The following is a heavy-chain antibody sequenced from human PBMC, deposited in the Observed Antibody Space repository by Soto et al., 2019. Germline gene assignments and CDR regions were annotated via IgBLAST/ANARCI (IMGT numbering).Heavy chain of an antibody. D-gene: IGHD2-8*01. J-gene: IGHJ4*02. CDR1: GYTFSGFY. CDR2: IYPDSGGT. V-gene: IGHV1-2*02. CDR3: RVTGVSEVDY. Sequence: QVQLVQSGAEVKKPGDSVKVSCRTSGYTFSGFYIHWVRQAPGQGLESMGWIYPDSGGTDYAQKFQGRVTMTRDTAISTAYIELSMLRSDETVVYYCRVTGVSEVDYWGQGTLVTVSS.